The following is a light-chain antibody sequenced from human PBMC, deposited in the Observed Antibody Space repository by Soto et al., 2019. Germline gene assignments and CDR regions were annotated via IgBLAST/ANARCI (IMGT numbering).Light chain of an antibody. CDR1: SSNIGNNY. V-gene: IGLV1-51*01. Sequence: QSVLTQPPSVSAAPGQTVTISCSGSSSNIGNNYVSWYQQLPGTAPKLLIYDNSKRPSGIPDRFSGSKSGTSATLGITGLQTGDEADYYCRTWDSSLSAGVFGGGTKLTVL. CDR2: DNS. CDR3: RTWDSSLSAGV. J-gene: IGLJ2*01.